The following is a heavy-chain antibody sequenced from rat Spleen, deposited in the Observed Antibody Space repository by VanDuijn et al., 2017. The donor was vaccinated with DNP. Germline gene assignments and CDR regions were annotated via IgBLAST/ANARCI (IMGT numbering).Heavy chain of an antibody. V-gene: IGHV5-31*01. CDR2: ITNTGGSI. Sequence: EVKLVESGGGLVQPGRSLKLSCAASGFTFNNYWMSWIRQAPGKGLEWVASITNTGGSIYYADSVKGRFTISRDNSQNTLYLQMNSLRSEDTATYYCTRDPDYWGQGVMVTVSS. CDR1: GFTFNNYW. CDR3: TRDPDY. J-gene: IGHJ2*01.